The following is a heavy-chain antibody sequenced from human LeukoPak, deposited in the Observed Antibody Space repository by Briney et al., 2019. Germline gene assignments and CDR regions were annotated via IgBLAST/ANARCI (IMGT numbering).Heavy chain of an antibody. D-gene: IGHD3-22*01. J-gene: IGHJ4*02. V-gene: IGHV3-33*01. Sequence: GGSLRLSCAASGFTFGSYGMHWVRQAPGKGLEWVAVVWYDGSKKYSADSVKGRITISRDDSKNTLYLQMNSLRAEDTAVYYCARGVGYYDSSGTIDYWGQGTLVSVSS. CDR3: ARGVGYYDSSGTIDY. CDR1: GFTFGSYG. CDR2: VWYDGSKK.